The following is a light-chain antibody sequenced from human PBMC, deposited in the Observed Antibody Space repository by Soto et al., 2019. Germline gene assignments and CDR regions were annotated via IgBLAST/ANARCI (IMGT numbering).Light chain of an antibody. J-gene: IGKJ1*01. Sequence: IEVTQSPSSLAASLVDRVTLTCRASQTIGTYVNWYRQKSGAAPELLIYDASTLQSGVPSRFRGGASGTDFTLTISSLQLDDFATYYCQQSYNTPLTFGQGTKVDI. CDR3: QQSYNTPLT. V-gene: IGKV1-39*01. CDR1: QTIGTY. CDR2: DAS.